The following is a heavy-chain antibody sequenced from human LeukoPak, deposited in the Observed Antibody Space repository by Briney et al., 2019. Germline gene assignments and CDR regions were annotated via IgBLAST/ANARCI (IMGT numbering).Heavy chain of an antibody. D-gene: IGHD2-21*02. V-gene: IGHV3-30*19. Sequence: GSLRLSCAASGFTFSSHGMHWVRQAPGKGLEWVAVISYDGSNKYYADSVKGRFTISRDNSKNTLYLQMNSLRAEDTAVYYCARDRFRLRRIQYYFDYWGQGTLVTVSP. CDR1: GFTFSSHG. CDR2: ISYDGSNK. J-gene: IGHJ4*02. CDR3: ARDRFRLRRIQYYFDY.